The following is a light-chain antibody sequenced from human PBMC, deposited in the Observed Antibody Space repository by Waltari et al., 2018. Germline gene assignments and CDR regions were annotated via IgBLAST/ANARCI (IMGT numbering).Light chain of an antibody. V-gene: IGLV3-1*01. CDR2: PDS. J-gene: IGLJ2*01. Sequence: SYELTPPPSVSVSPGQTASITCSGDKLGDKYACWYPQKPGQAPVLVIYPDSTRPSGIPERFSGSNSGNTATLTISGTQAMYEADYYCQAWDSSTEVVFGGGTKLTVL. CDR3: QAWDSSTEVV. CDR1: KLGDKY.